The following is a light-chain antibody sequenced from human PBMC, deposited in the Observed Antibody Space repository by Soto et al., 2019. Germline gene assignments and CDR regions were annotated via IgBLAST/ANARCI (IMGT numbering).Light chain of an antibody. V-gene: IGLV2-14*01. CDR1: SSDVGGYNY. CDR2: EVS. J-gene: IGLJ1*01. Sequence: QSALTQPASVSGSPGQSITISCTGTSSDVGGYNYVSWYQQHPGKAPKLMIYEVSNRPSGVSNRFSGSKSGITASLTISALQAEDEADYYCSSYTSSSTLVFGTGTKLTVL. CDR3: SSYTSSSTLV.